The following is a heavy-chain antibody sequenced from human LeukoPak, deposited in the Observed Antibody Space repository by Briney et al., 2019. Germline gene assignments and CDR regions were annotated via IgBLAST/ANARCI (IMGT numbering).Heavy chain of an antibody. CDR1: GFTLSSYA. J-gene: IGHJ4*02. V-gene: IGHV3-23*01. Sequence: GSSLRPSCAASGFTLSSYAMSWVRQAPGKGLEWVSTISDSGYYTYYADSVKGRFTISRDNSKNTLHLQMNSLRGEDTAVYYCTKAGLRGDDSHAKLSDYWGQGTLVTVSS. CDR3: TKAGLRGDDSHAKLSDY. D-gene: IGHD2-21*01. CDR2: ISDSGYYT.